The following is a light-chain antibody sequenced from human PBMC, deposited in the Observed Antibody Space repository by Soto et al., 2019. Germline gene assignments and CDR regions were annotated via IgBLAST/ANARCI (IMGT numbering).Light chain of an antibody. CDR1: HYISNY. Sequence: DIHMTHSPSALPASVGDRVAITFQARHYISNYLNWYQQKPGKAPKLLIYDASNLETGVPSRFSGSGSGTDFTFTISSLQPEDIATYYCQQYDNLITFGQGTRLEIK. J-gene: IGKJ5*01. CDR3: QQYDNLIT. CDR2: DAS. V-gene: IGKV1-33*01.